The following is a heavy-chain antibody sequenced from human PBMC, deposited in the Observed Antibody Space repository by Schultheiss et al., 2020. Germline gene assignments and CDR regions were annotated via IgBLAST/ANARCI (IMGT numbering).Heavy chain of an antibody. V-gene: IGHV3-30*18. CDR2: ISYDGSNK. CDR1: GFTFSSYA. Sequence: GGSLRLSCAASGFTFSSYAMSWVRQAPGKGLEWVAVISYDGSNKYYADSVKGRFTISRDNSKNTLYLQVNSLRAEDMTVYYCAKDYYYDSSGYHPFLFFDYWGQGTLVTVSS. CDR3: AKDYYYDSSGYHPFLFFDY. J-gene: IGHJ4*02. D-gene: IGHD3-22*01.